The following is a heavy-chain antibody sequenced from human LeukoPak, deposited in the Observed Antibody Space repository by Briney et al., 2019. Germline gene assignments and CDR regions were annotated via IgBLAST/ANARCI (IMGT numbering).Heavy chain of an antibody. D-gene: IGHD2-15*01. CDR3: AKGRFLCSGGSCPFDY. CDR2: ISGSGGST. Sequence: GGSLRLSCAASGFTFSSYAMSWVRQAPGKGLEWVSAISGSGGSTYYADSVKGRFTISRDNSKNTLYLQMNSLRAEDTAVYYCAKGRFLCSGGSCPFDYWGQGTLVTVSS. V-gene: IGHV3-23*01. CDR1: GFTFSSYA. J-gene: IGHJ4*02.